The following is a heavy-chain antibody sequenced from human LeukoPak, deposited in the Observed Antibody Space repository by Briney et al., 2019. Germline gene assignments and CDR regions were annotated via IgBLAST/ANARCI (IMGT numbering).Heavy chain of an antibody. CDR3: ARAIPFGYFLGGNYYEKSSHGFDI. J-gene: IGHJ3*02. V-gene: IGHV1-8*01. Sequence: ASVTVSCKASGYSFTSYDINWVRQATGQGPEWMGWMNPKSGNTGYAEKLLGRATMTTDTSTTTAYLELSSLHSDDTAVYYCARAIPFGYFLGGNYYEKSSHGFDIWGQGTMVTVSS. CDR1: GYSFTSYD. CDR2: MNPKSGNT. D-gene: IGHD2-15*01.